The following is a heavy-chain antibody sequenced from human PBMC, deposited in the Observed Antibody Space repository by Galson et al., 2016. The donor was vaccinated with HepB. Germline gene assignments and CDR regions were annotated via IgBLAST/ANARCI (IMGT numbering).Heavy chain of an antibody. CDR2: INSSSGTR. CDR3: ARGLDY. J-gene: IGHJ4*02. CDR1: GFTFSNRG. V-gene: IGHV3-48*01. Sequence: SLRLSCAASGFTFSNRGMNWVRQAPGKGLEWVSYINSSSGTRYYADSVKGRFTISSDNAKNSLYLQMNSLRVEDTAVYYCARGLDYWGQGTLVTVSS.